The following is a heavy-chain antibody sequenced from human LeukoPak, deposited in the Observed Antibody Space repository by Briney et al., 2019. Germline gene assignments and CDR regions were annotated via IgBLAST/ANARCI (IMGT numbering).Heavy chain of an antibody. CDR1: GFTFTNYA. D-gene: IGHD3-16*01. Sequence: PGGSLRLSCAAPGFTFTNYAMSWVRQAPGKGLEWVSGISGSGGITDYADSVKGRFTISSDTSKSTLYLQMNSLRAEDTAVYYCARATTYVGVHAFDIWGQGTMVTVSS. J-gene: IGHJ3*02. CDR2: ISGSGGIT. V-gene: IGHV3-23*01. CDR3: ARATTYVGVHAFDI.